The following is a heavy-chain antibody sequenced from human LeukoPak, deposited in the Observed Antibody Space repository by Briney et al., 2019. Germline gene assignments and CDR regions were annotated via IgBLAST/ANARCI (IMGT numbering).Heavy chain of an antibody. Sequence: GGSLRLSCAAFGFTFSSYEMNWVRQAPGKGLEWVSYSNDSGSTMYYADSVKGRFTISRDNAKNSLYLQMNSLRVEDTAVYYCARDPLRVAGTGRYFDLWGRGTLVTVSS. CDR2: SNDSGSTM. D-gene: IGHD1-14*01. J-gene: IGHJ2*01. V-gene: IGHV3-48*03. CDR3: ARDPLRVAGTGRYFDL. CDR1: GFTFSSYE.